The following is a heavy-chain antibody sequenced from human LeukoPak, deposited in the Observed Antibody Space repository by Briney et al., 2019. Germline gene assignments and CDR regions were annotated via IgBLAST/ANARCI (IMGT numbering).Heavy chain of an antibody. J-gene: IGHJ5*02. CDR2: MNPNSGKT. CDR3: ASGYYTDELDL. CDR1: GCTFTNYD. D-gene: IGHD3-3*01. V-gene: IGHV1-8*01. Sequence: ASVKVSCKAAGCTFTNYDINWVRQATGQGLEWMGWMNPNSGKTGYAQKFQGRVTMTRNTSISTAYMELSSLRSEDTAVYYCASGYYTDELDLWGQGSLVTVSS.